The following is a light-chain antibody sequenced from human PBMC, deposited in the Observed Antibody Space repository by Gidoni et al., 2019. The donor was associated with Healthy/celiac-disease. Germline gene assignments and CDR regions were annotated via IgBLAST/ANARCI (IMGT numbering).Light chain of an antibody. CDR1: SSNIGSNT. CDR2: SNN. Sequence: QSVLTHPPSASGTPGQRVTISCSGSSSNIGSNTVNWYQQLPGTAPKLLIYSNNQRPSGVPDRFSGSKSGTSASLAISGLQSEDEAEYYCAAGDDSLNGWVFGGGTKLTVL. V-gene: IGLV1-44*01. J-gene: IGLJ3*02. CDR3: AAGDDSLNGWV.